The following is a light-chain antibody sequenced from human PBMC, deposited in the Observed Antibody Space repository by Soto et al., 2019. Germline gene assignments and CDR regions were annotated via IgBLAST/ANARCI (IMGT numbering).Light chain of an antibody. CDR2: GTN. Sequence: QSVLTQPPSASGTPGQRVTVSCSGSRSNIGSDAVNWYQQLPGTAPKLLIFGTNKRPSGVPDRFSGSKSGTSASLAISGPQSEDEADYYCAAWDGSLSGWVFGGGTKVTVL. J-gene: IGLJ3*02. CDR1: RSNIGSDA. CDR3: AAWDGSLSGWV. V-gene: IGLV1-44*01.